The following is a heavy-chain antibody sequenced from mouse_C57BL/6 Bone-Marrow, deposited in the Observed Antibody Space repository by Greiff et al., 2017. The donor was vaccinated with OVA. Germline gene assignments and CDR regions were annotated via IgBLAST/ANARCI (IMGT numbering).Heavy chain of an antibody. Sequence: QVQLQQSGAELVKPGASVKMSCKASGYTFTSYWITWVKQRPGQGLEWIGDIYPGSGSTNYTEKFKSKATLTVDTSSSTAYMPLSSLTSEDSAVYYCASGGIDYWGQGTTLTVSS. CDR1: GYTFTSYW. CDR3: ASGGIDY. CDR2: IYPGSGST. J-gene: IGHJ2*01. V-gene: IGHV1-55*01.